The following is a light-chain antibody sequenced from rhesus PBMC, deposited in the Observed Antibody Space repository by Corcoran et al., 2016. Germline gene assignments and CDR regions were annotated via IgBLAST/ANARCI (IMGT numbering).Light chain of an antibody. CDR1: NLGSEA. V-gene: IGLV3-44*01. Sequence: SYVLTQPPSVSVSPGQTARLACGVDNLGSEAVNRYQQRPPLAPVLVIFFNTERPSGIPARFSGSKSGATATLTISGVEAGDEADYYGQVWHSSSDHPVFGIGTKLTVL. CDR3: QVWHSSSDHPV. J-gene: IGLJ6*01. CDR2: FNT.